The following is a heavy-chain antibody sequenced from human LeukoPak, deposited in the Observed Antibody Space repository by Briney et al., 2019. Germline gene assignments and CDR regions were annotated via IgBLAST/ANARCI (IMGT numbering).Heavy chain of an antibody. CDR2: IIPILGIA. CDR3: ARGEIPFDWFDP. CDR1: GGTFSSYA. J-gene: IGHJ5*02. Sequence: SVKVSCKASGGTFSSYAISWVRQAPGQGLEWMGRIIPILGIANYAQKFQGRVTITADKSTSTAYMELSSLRSDDTAMYYCARGEIPFDWFDPWGQGTLVTISS. V-gene: IGHV1-69*04.